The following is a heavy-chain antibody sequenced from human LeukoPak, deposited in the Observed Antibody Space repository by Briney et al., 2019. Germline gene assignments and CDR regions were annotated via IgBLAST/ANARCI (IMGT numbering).Heavy chain of an antibody. D-gene: IGHD3-16*02. V-gene: IGHV3-23*01. CDR1: GFTFSSYA. CDR2: ISGSGGST. CDR3: AKDIEGEILRLGELSPKPFDY. J-gene: IGHJ4*02. Sequence: PGGSLRLSCAASGFTFSSYAMSWVRQAPGKGLEWVSAISGSGGSTYYADSVKGRFTISRDNSKNTLYLQMNSLRAEDTAVYYCAKDIEGEILRLGELSPKPFDYWGQGTLVTVPS.